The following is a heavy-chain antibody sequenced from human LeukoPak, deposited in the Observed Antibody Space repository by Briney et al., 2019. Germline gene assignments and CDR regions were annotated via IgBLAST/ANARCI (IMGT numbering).Heavy chain of an antibody. CDR1: RGSFSGYY. CDR2: INHSGST. CDR3: AGGPPLNWFDP. Sequence: KPSETLSLTCAVYRGSFSGYYWSWIRQPPGKGLEWIGEINHSGSTNYNPSLKSRVTISVDTSKNQFSLKLSSVTAADTAVYYCAGGPPLNWFDPWGQGTLVTVSS. J-gene: IGHJ5*02. V-gene: IGHV4-34*01.